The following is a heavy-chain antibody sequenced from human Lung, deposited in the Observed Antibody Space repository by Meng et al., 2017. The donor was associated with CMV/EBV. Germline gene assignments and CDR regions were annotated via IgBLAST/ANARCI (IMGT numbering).Heavy chain of an antibody. V-gene: IGHV4-39*06. D-gene: IGHD5-24*01. CDR3: TRVSWTDRDGYNGDY. J-gene: IGHJ4*02. CDR2: IQYIGRT. CDR1: GDSISTSSVY. Sequence: RLQLKGSGPGPGKPAETVSPTCTVLGDSISTSSVYWGWIRQPPGKGQEWIGSIQYIGRTYYSPSLKSRATLSVDISKIQLTLNLRSVTAADTAVYYCTRVSWTDRDGYNGDYWGQGTLVTVSS.